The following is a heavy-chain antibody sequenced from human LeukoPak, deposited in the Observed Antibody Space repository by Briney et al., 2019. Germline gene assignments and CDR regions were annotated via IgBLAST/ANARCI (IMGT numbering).Heavy chain of an antibody. J-gene: IGHJ3*02. CDR1: GFTFSSYW. D-gene: IGHD3-16*01. CDR2: IKQDGSEK. V-gene: IGHV3-7*03. CDR3: ANPTPPLGEIILFGGQDAFDI. Sequence: QSGGSLRLSCAASGFTFSSYWMSWVRQAPGKGLEWVANIKQDGSEKYYVDSVKGRFTISRDNAKNSLYLQMNSLRAEDTAVYYCANPTPPLGEIILFGGQDAFDIWGQGTMVTVSS.